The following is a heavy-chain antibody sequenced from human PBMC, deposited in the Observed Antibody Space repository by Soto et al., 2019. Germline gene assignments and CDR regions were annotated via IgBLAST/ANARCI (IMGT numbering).Heavy chain of an antibody. V-gene: IGHV1-18*01. CDR2: ISAYNGNT. CDR3: ARIRGYSGHDDSKNWFDP. J-gene: IGHJ5*02. D-gene: IGHD5-12*01. CDR1: GYTFTSYG. Sequence: QVQLVQSGAEVKKPGASVKVSCKASGYTFTSYGISWVRQAPGQGLEWMGWISAYNGNTNYAQKLQGRVTMTTDTSTSKAYMDLRSLRSDDTAVYYCARIRGYSGHDDSKNWFDPWGQGTLVTVSS.